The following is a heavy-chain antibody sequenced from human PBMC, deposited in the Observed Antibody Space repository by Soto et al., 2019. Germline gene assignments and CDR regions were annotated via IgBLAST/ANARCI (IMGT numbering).Heavy chain of an antibody. D-gene: IGHD6-13*01. CDR1: GFTFSSYS. J-gene: IGHJ5*02. CDR3: ARHPERIAEIGWFDP. V-gene: IGHV3-48*01. CDR2: ISSSSSTI. Sequence: GGSLRLSSAASGFTFSSYSMNWVRQAPGKGLEWVSYISSSSSTIYYADSVKGRFTISRDNAKNSLYLQMNSLRAEDTAVYYCARHPERIAEIGWFDPWGQGTLVTVSS.